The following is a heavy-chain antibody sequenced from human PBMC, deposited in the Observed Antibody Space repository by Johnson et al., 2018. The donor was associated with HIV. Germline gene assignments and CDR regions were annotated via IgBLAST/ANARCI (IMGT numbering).Heavy chain of an antibody. D-gene: IGHD1-7*01. Sequence: ELLVESGGGLVQPGGSLRLSCAASGFTVSSNYMSWVRQAPGKGLEWVSVIYSGGSTYYADSVKGRFTISRDNSKNTLYLQMNSLRAEDTAVYYCARGISNWNYFDDDAFDIWGQGTMVTVSS. CDR3: ARGISNWNYFDDDAFDI. CDR1: GFTVSSNY. V-gene: IGHV3-66*01. CDR2: IYSGGST. J-gene: IGHJ3*02.